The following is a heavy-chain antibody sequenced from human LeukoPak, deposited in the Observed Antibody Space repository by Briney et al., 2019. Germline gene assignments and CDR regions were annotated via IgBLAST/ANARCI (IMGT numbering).Heavy chain of an antibody. CDR3: ARGRAAAGTSLYYYYYYGMDV. CDR2: INSDGSST. Sequence: GGSLRLSCAASGFTFSSYWMYWVRQAPGKGLVWVSRINSDGSSTSYADSVKGRFTISRDNAKNTLYLQMNSLRAEDTAVYYCARGRAAAGTSLYYYYYYGMDVWGQGTTVTVSS. J-gene: IGHJ6*02. V-gene: IGHV3-74*01. D-gene: IGHD6-13*01. CDR1: GFTFSSYW.